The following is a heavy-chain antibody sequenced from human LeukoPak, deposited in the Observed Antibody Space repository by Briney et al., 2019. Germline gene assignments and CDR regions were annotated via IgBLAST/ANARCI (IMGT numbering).Heavy chain of an antibody. CDR3: ARRPEYSYRFDY. Sequence: SETLSLTCTVSGGSISSGGYYWTWIRQLPEKDLEWIGYIYYTGSTYYNPSLRGRVTLSLDTSKNQFSLRLSSVTAADTATYYCARRPEYSYRFDYWGQGTLVAVSS. J-gene: IGHJ4*02. V-gene: IGHV4-31*03. CDR1: GGSISSGGYY. CDR2: IYYTGST. D-gene: IGHD4-11*01.